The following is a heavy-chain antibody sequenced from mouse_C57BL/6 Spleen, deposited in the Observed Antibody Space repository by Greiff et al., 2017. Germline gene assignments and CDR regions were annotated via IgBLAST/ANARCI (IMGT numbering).Heavy chain of an antibody. D-gene: IGHD2-2*01. CDR3: TTFRGGYDPWFAY. J-gene: IGHJ3*01. CDR2: IDPENGDT. V-gene: IGHV14-4*01. Sequence: DVKLQESGAELVRPGASVKLSCTASGFNIKDDYMHWVKQRPEQGLEWIGWIDPENGDTEYASKFQGKATITADTSSNTAYLQLSSLTSEDTAVYYCTTFRGGYDPWFAYWGQGTLVTVSA. CDR1: GFNIKDDY.